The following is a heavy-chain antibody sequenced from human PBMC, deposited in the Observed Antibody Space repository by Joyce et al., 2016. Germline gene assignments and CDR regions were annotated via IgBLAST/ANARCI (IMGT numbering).Heavy chain of an antibody. CDR2: IRGRDTTT. Sequence: EVQLMESGGGLVQPGGSLTLSCAASGFTFSTTPMSWVRQAPGKGLEWVSSIRGRDTTTYYAASVKGRFTISRDTSRDTLYLQIHSLRAEDTAIYYCTKDLPDLTYVWTADYWGQGALVTVSS. CDR1: GFTFSTTP. CDR3: TKDLPDLTYVWTADY. J-gene: IGHJ4*02. D-gene: IGHD3/OR15-3a*01. V-gene: IGHV3-23*01.